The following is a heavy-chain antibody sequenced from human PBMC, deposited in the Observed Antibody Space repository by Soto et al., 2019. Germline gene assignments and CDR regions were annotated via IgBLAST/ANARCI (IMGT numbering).Heavy chain of an antibody. Sequence: SETLSLTCTVSGGSFNSGSYSWSWIRHPPGKGLEWIGYVYHTGRTSYNPSLKSRVSISMDTSKNQFSLNLDSVTAADTAVYFCARDFAYFDSWGQGTLVTVSS. V-gene: IGHV4-61*01. CDR3: ARDFAYFDS. D-gene: IGHD3-3*01. J-gene: IGHJ4*02. CDR1: GGSFNSGSYS. CDR2: VYHTGRT.